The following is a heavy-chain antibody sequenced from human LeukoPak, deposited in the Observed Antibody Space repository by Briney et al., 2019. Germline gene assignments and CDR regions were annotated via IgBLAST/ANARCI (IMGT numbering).Heavy chain of an antibody. J-gene: IGHJ4*02. Sequence: ASVKVSCKASGYTFASYYMRWVRQAPGQGLEWMGIINPSGGSTSYAQKFQGRVTMTRDTSTSTVYTELSGLRSEDTAVYYCARGVGSGSYSPDYWGQGTLVTVSS. CDR3: ARGVGSGSYSPDY. CDR1: GYTFASYY. D-gene: IGHD3-10*01. CDR2: INPSGGST. V-gene: IGHV1-46*01.